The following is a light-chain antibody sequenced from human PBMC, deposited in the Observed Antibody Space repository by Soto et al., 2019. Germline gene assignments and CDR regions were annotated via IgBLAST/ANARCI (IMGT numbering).Light chain of an antibody. V-gene: IGKV2D-29*02. CDR1: QSLLHITGETF. Sequence: DVVMTQTPLSLSVAPGQPASISCKSSQSLLHITGETFLFWYLQKPGQSPQLLIYEVSTRVSGVPDRSSGSGSGTDFTREISRVETDDVGIYYCMQSPRLLPTFGPGARLNIX. CDR3: MQSPRLLPT. CDR2: EVS. J-gene: IGKJ5*01.